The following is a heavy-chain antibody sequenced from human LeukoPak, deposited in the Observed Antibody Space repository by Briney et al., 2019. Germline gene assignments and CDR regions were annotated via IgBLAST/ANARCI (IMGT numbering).Heavy chain of an antibody. CDR2: IYYSGST. CDR1: GGSITNNAYY. D-gene: IGHD4-11*01. CDR3: ARNETTGLQRTPYYHSYVDL. Sequence: SETLSLTCTVSGGSITNNAYYWAWIRQPPGKGLEWIGSIYYSGSTHYNPSLKSRLTISVDTSKNQFSLKLSSVTAADTAVYYCARNETTGLQRTPYYHSYVDLWGKGTTVTVSS. V-gene: IGHV4-39*01. J-gene: IGHJ6*03.